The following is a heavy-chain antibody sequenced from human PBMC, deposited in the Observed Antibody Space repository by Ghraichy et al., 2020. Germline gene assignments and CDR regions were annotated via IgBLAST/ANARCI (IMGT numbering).Heavy chain of an antibody. CDR3: TKDVGRGGGSCFHH. D-gene: IGHD2-15*01. CDR1: GFTFSSYA. Sequence: GGSLRLSCAASGFTFSSYAMSWVRKAPGKGLEWVSAISGSGGNTYYADSVKGRFTFTRDNSKNTLYRQMTSLRVEDTAVYYCTKDVGRGGGSCFHHWGQGTLVTVSS. V-gene: IGHV3-23*01. CDR2: ISGSGGNT. J-gene: IGHJ1*01.